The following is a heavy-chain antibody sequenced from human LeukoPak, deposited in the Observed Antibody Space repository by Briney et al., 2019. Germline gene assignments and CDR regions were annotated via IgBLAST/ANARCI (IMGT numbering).Heavy chain of an antibody. CDR3: ARPSIPSAAASALDI. CDR1: GGSISSSNW. CDR2: MHHSGNT. D-gene: IGHD2-2*01. J-gene: IGHJ3*02. V-gene: IGHV4-4*02. Sequence: SGTLSLTCAVSGGSISSSNWWSWVRQPPGKGPEWIGNMHHSGNTYYNPSLKSRATMSVDTSKSQLSLKMTSVTAADTAVYYCARPSIPSAAASALDIWGQGTMVTVSS.